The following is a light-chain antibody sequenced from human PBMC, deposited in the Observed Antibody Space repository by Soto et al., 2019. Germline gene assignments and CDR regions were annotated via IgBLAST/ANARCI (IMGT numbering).Light chain of an antibody. CDR3: SSYTTSNTRQIV. J-gene: IGLJ1*01. CDR2: DVS. CDR1: SSDVGGYNY. V-gene: IGLV2-14*03. Sequence: QSVLTQPASVSRSPGQSITLSCTGTSSDVGGYNYVSWYQHHPGKAPKLMIFDVSNRPSGVSNRFSGSKSGNTASLTISGLQPEDEADYYCSSYTTSNTRQIVFGTGTKVTVL.